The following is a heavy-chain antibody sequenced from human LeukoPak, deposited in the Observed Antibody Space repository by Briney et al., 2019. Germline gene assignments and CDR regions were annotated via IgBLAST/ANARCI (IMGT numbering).Heavy chain of an antibody. D-gene: IGHD2-2*01. CDR2: LSYSGTT. CDR3: ARHQTAGVAAAVSDD. J-gene: IGHJ1*01. V-gene: IGHV4-39*01. Sequence: SETLSLTCTVSGGSISTGSHYWGWLRQPPGQGLEGIGSLSYSGTTYRNPALWSRITMSVDTSTNQFSLKLSTVTAADSAIYYCARHQTAGVAAAVSDDWGQGTLVTV. CDR1: GGSISTGSHY.